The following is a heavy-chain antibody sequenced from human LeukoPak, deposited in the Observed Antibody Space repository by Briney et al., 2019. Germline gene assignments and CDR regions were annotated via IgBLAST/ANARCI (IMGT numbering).Heavy chain of an antibody. D-gene: IGHD6-19*01. CDR1: GGSISSYY. J-gene: IGHJ4*02. CDR3: ARPAVAGTDFDY. V-gene: IGHV4-59*12. Sequence: KPSETLSLTCTVSGGSISSYYWSWIRQPPGKGLEWIGYIYYSGSTNYNPSLKSRVTISVDTSKNQFSLKLSSVTAADTAVYYCARPAVAGTDFDYWGQGTLVTVSS. CDR2: IYYSGST.